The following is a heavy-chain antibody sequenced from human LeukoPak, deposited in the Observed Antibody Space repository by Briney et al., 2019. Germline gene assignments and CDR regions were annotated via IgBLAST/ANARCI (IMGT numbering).Heavy chain of an antibody. J-gene: IGHJ4*02. V-gene: IGHV3-7*01. D-gene: IGHD3-3*01. CDR1: GFTFRSHG. CDR2: IKNDGSER. CDR3: ATDRGWRTSGYYLYYFEY. Sequence: GGSLRLSCVGFGFTFRSHGMSWVRQAPGKGLEWVASIKNDGSERYYVDSVRGRYTISRDNTKNSLFLQMSSLRAEDTAVYYCATDRGWRTSGYYLYYFEYWGQGTLVTFSS.